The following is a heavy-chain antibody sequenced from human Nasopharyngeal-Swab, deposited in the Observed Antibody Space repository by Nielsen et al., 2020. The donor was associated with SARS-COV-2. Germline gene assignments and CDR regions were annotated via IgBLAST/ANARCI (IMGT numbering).Heavy chain of an antibody. CDR3: AIGAAAGTLFHGMDV. J-gene: IGHJ6*02. CDR1: GYRFTDYW. Sequence: GESLKISCATSGYRFTDYWIAWVRQAPGKGLECMGTIFPGDSDTRYSPSFEGRVTISVDQSITTAYLHWTSLKASDTAKYYCAIGAAAGTLFHGMDVWGQGTMVTVSS. D-gene: IGHD6-13*01. V-gene: IGHV5-51*01. CDR2: IFPGDSDT.